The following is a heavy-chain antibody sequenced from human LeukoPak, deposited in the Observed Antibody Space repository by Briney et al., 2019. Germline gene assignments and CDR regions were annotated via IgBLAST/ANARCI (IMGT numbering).Heavy chain of an antibody. Sequence: GGCLRLSCAASGFTFSRFAMSWVRQAPGKGLEWVSAISGSGSDTYYADSVKGRFTVSRDNSKNTLYLKMNSLRAEDTALYYCAKDRYGDYSFEYWGQGTLVTVSS. V-gene: IGHV3-23*01. CDR2: ISGSGSDT. D-gene: IGHD4-17*01. CDR1: GFTFSRFA. J-gene: IGHJ4*02. CDR3: AKDRYGDYSFEY.